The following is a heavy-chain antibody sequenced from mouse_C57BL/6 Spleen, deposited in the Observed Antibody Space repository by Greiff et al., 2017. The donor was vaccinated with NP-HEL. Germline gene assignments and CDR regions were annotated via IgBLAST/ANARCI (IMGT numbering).Heavy chain of an antibody. J-gene: IGHJ2*01. CDR2: ISDGGSYT. Sequence: DVKLVESGGGLVKPGGSLKLSCAASGFTFSSYAMSWVRQTPEKRLEWVATISDGGSYTYYPDNVKGRFTISRDNAKNNLYQQMSHLKSEDTAMYYCARDHDYDDYRGQGTTLTVSS. D-gene: IGHD2-4*01. CDR3: ARDHDYDDY. CDR1: GFTFSSYA. V-gene: IGHV5-4*01.